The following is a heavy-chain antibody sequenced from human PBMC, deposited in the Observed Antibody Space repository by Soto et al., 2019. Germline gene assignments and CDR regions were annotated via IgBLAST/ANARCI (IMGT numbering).Heavy chain of an antibody. Sequence: SETLSLTCAVYGGSFSGYYWSWIRQPPGKGLEWIGEINHSGSTNYNPSLKSRVTISVDTSKSQFSLKLSPVTAADTAVYYCARHVVLWFGELLFGWFDPWGQGTLVTVSS. CDR1: GGSFSGYY. J-gene: IGHJ5*02. CDR2: INHSGST. CDR3: ARHVVLWFGELLFGWFDP. V-gene: IGHV4-34*01. D-gene: IGHD3-10*01.